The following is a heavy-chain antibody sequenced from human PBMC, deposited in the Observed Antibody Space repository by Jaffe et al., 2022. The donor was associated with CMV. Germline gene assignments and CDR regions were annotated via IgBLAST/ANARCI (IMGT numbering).Heavy chain of an antibody. CDR2: IRSKAYGGTT. Sequence: EVQLVESGGGLVQPGRSLRLSCTASGFTFGDYAMSWVRQAPGKGLEWVGFIRSKAYGGTTEYAASVKGRFTISRDDSKSIAYLQMNSLKTEDTAVYYCTRDRGGEQLVLYNWFDPWGQGTLVTVSS. D-gene: IGHD6-6*01. CDR1: GFTFGDYA. CDR3: TRDRGGEQLVLYNWFDP. V-gene: IGHV3-49*04. J-gene: IGHJ5*02.